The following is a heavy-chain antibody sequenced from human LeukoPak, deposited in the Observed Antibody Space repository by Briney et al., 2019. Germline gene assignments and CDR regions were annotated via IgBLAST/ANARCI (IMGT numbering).Heavy chain of an antibody. J-gene: IGHJ4*02. V-gene: IGHV1-2*02. CDR3: ARPGSGYSGYDYDY. D-gene: IGHD5-12*01. CDR2: INPNSGGT. Sequence: ASVKVSCKASGYTFTGYYMHWVRQAPGQGLEWMGWINPNSGGTNYAQKFQGRVTMTRDTSISTAYMELSRLRSHDTAVYYCARPGSGYSGYDYDYWGQGTLVTVSS. CDR1: GYTFTGYY.